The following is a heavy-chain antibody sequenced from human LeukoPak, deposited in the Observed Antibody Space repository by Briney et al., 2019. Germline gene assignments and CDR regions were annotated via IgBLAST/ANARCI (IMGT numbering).Heavy chain of an antibody. CDR1: GFTFSDYY. D-gene: IGHD6-19*01. V-gene: IGHV3-11*01. CDR2: ISSSGSTR. J-gene: IGHJ3*02. CDR3: ARGGEIAVAGTDAFDI. Sequence: GGSLRLSCAASGFTFSDYYMSWIRQAPGKGLEWVSYISSSGSTRKYADSVKGRFTISRDNAKNSLHLQMNSLRAEDTAVYYCARGGEIAVAGTDAFDIWGQGTMVTVSS.